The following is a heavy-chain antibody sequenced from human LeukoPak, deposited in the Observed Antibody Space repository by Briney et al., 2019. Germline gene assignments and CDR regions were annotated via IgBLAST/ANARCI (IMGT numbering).Heavy chain of an antibody. CDR3: ARVDLRAAYFDY. V-gene: IGHV4-4*07. J-gene: IGHJ4*02. CDR1: GGSISSYY. CDR2: IYTSGST. Sequence: SETLSLTCTVSGGSISSYYWSWIRQPAGKGLEWIGRIYTSGSTGCNPSLKSRVTMSVDTSKNQFSLKLSSVTAADMAVYYCARVDLRAAYFDYWGQGTLVTVSS. D-gene: IGHD2-15*01.